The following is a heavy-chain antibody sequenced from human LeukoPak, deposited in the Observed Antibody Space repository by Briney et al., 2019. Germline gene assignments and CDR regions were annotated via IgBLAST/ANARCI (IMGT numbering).Heavy chain of an antibody. V-gene: IGHV1-46*02. CDR3: ARAYYESSAYRHAVYFDY. Sequence: GASVKVSCKASGYTFNSSYMHWVRQAPGQGLEWMGIINPSDDSTRYAQKFQGRVTMTKDTSTNTVYMHLSSLSSGDTAVYYCARAYYESSAYRHAVYFDYWGQGTLVTVSS. CDR2: INPSDDST. D-gene: IGHD3-22*01. J-gene: IGHJ4*02. CDR1: GYTFNSSY.